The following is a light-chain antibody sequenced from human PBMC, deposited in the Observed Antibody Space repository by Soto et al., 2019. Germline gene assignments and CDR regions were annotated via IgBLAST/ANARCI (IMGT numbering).Light chain of an antibody. V-gene: IGLV2-8*01. J-gene: IGLJ1*01. CDR2: EVS. Sequence: QSVLTQPPSASGSPGQSVTISCTGTSSDVGSYNYVSWYQQHPGKAPKLMIYEVSKRPSGVPDRFSGSKSGNTASLTVSGLQAEDEADYYCSSYAGSNQYVFGTGTKVTV. CDR1: SSDVGSYNY. CDR3: SSYAGSNQYV.